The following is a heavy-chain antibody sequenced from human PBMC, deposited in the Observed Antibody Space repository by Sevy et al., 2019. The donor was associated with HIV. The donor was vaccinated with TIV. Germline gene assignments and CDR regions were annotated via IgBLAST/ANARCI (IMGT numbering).Heavy chain of an antibody. Sequence: GGPRKPPGVGSGFTFADYAMTWVRQAPGRGPEWVSSIGGSGSSPKNADSVKGGFTISRDNSKNTLYLQMNSLRAEDTAVYFCTKKSYGSGTYTWFDPWGQGTLVTVSS. CDR2: IGGSGSSP. D-gene: IGHD3-10*01. CDR1: GFTFADYA. J-gene: IGHJ5*02. V-gene: IGHV3-23*01. CDR3: TKKSYGSGTYTWFDP.